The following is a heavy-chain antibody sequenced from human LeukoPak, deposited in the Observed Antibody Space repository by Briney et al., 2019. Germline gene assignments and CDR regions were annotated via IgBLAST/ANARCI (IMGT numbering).Heavy chain of an antibody. J-gene: IGHJ3*02. CDR2: ISSSSSTM. D-gene: IGHD3-22*01. CDR1: GFIFSSYS. V-gene: IGHV3-48*01. CDR3: ARDHHRRLYDSQARDTFDI. Sequence: PGGSLRLSCAASGFIFSSYSMTWVRQAPGKGLERVSYISSSSSTMYYADSVKGRFSISRDNAKNSLYLQMNSLRAEDTAVYYCARDHHRRLYDSQARDTFDIWGQGTMVTVSS.